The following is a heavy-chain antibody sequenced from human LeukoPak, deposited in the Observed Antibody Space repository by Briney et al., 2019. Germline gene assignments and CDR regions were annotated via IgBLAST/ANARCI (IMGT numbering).Heavy chain of an antibody. CDR3: ARVVMASYYIDY. J-gene: IGHJ4*02. Sequence: GGSLRLSCAVSGVTFSNYAMRWVRQPPGKGLEWVAAISGNGGSTYYADSVKGRFTISRDNSKNTLYLQMNSLRAADTALYYCARVVMASYYIDYWGQGTLVTVSS. D-gene: IGHD2-8*01. CDR2: ISGNGGST. V-gene: IGHV3-23*01. CDR1: GVTFSNYA.